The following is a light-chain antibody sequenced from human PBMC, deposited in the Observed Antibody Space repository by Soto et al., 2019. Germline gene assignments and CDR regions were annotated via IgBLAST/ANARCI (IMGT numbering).Light chain of an antibody. CDR1: QSISSW. V-gene: IGKV1-5*01. Sequence: DIQITQSPSTLSASVGDRVTISRRASQSISSWLAWYQQKPGKAPKLLIYAASTRATGIPPRFSGSGSGTEFTLTISSLQSEDFAVYYCQQYSNWPPITFGQGTRLEIK. CDR3: QQYSNWPPIT. CDR2: AAS. J-gene: IGKJ5*01.